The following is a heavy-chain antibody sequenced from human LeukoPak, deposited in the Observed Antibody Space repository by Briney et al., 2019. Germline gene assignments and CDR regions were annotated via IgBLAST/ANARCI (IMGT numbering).Heavy chain of an antibody. D-gene: IGHD2-2*01. Sequence: GGSLRLSCAASGFTFSSYWMSWVRQAPGKGLEWVANIKKDGIEKYYVESVKGRFTISRDNAKNSLSLQMNSLRAEDTAVYYCARGRYSSRSGGYYFDIWGQGTLVTVSS. CDR2: IKKDGIEK. J-gene: IGHJ4*02. CDR1: GFTFSSYW. V-gene: IGHV3-7*01. CDR3: ARGRYSSRSGGYYFDI.